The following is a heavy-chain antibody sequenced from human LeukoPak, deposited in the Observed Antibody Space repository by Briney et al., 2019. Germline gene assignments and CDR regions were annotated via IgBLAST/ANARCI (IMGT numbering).Heavy chain of an antibody. Sequence: SQTLSLTCAISGDSVSSNSAAWNWIRQSPSRGLEWLGRTYYRSKWYNDYAVSVKSRITINPDTSKNQFSLQLNSVTPGDTAVYYCAREAAGYCSGGSCYGFDYWGQGTLVTVSS. CDR3: AREAAGYCSGGSCYGFDY. J-gene: IGHJ4*02. V-gene: IGHV6-1*01. CDR1: GDSVSSNSAA. CDR2: TYYRSKWYN. D-gene: IGHD2-15*01.